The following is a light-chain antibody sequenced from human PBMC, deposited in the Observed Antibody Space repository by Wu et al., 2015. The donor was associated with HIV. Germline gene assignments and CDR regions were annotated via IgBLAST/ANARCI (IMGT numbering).Light chain of an antibody. CDR3: QQYNNWPWT. CDR1: QSVSTN. CDR2: GAS. V-gene: IGKV3-15*01. Sequence: ETVMTQSPATLSVSPGEAVTLSCRASQSVSTNLAWYQQKPGQAPRLLIYGASTRATGIPARFSGSGSGTEFTLTISSLQSEDFAVYYCQQYNNWPWTFGQGTKVEIK. J-gene: IGKJ1*01.